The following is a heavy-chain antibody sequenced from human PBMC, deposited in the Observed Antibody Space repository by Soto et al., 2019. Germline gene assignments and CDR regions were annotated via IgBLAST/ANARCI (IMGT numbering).Heavy chain of an antibody. CDR2: IWYDGSNK. J-gene: IGHJ6*02. CDR3: SRVLSGIGRDDYYYYGMDV. CDR1: GFTFSSYG. Sequence: GGSLRLSCAASGFTFSSYGMHWVRQAPGKGLEWVAVIWYDGSNKYYADSVKGRFNISRDNSKNTLYLQMNSLRAEDTAVYYCSRVLSGIGRDDYYYYGMDVWGQGTTVTVSS. D-gene: IGHD1-26*01. V-gene: IGHV3-33*01.